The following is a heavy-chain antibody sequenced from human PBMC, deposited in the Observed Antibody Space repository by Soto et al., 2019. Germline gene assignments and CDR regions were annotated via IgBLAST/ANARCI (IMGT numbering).Heavy chain of an antibody. CDR2: IYYSGST. CDR3: ARAGPVYYYYYGMDV. V-gene: IGHV4-30-4*08. Sequence: TRSLTCTVSGGSISSGDYYWSWIRQHPGKGLEWIGYIYYSGSTYYNPSLKSRVTIPVDTSKNQFSLKLSSVTAADTAVYYCARAGPVYYYYYGMDVWGQGTTVTVSS. J-gene: IGHJ6*02. CDR1: GGSISSGDYY.